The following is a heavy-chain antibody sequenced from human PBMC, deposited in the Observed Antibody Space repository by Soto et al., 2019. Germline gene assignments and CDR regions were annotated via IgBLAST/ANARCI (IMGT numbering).Heavy chain of an antibody. D-gene: IGHD3-3*01. CDR1: GFTFSSYG. V-gene: IGHV3-33*01. CDR2: IWYDGSNK. CDR3: ARGAAYYDFWSGYYTLDY. J-gene: IGHJ4*02. Sequence: GGSLRLSCAASGFTFSSYGMHWVRQAPGKGLEWVAVIWYDGSNKYYADSVKGRFTISRDNSKNTLYLQMNSLRAEDTAVYYCARGAAYYDFWSGYYTLDYWGQGTLVTVSS.